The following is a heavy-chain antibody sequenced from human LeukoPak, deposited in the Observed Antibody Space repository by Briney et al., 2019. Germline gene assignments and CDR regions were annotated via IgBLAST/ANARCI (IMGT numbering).Heavy chain of an antibody. Sequence: PSETLSLTCTVSGGSISSSSYYWGWIRQPPGKGLEWIGSIYCSESTQYNPSLRSRVTISVHTAKDQFSLKLSSVTAADTAVYYCARGSRFYYYMDVWGKGTTVTVSS. CDR1: GGSISSSSYY. CDR3: ARGSRFYYYMDV. CDR2: IYCSEST. V-gene: IGHV4-39*07. J-gene: IGHJ6*03.